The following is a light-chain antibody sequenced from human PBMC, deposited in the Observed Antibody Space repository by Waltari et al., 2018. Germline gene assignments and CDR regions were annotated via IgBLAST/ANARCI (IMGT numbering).Light chain of an antibody. CDR3: MQALQTPRT. J-gene: IGKJ2*01. V-gene: IGKV2-28*01. CDR2: LCS. Sequence: DIVMTQSPLSMPVTPGEPASISCRSSQRLLHSTGYNNLDWYLQKPGQSPQLLIYLCSNRASGVPDRFSGSGSGTDFTLKISRVEAEDVGVYYCMQALQTPRTFGQGTKLEIK. CDR1: QRLLHSTGYNN.